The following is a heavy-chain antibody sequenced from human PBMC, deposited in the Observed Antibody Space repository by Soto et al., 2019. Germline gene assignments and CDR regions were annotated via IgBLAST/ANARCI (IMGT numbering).Heavy chain of an antibody. Sequence: EVQLVESGGGMVKPGGSLRLSCAASGFTFSSYSMNWVRQAPGMALEWVSSISSSSSYIYYADSVKGRFTISRDNAKNSLNLQMNSLRAEDTAVYYCARDQCSSTSCYYYYYMDVWGKGTTVTVSS. V-gene: IGHV3-21*01. CDR1: GFTFSSYS. J-gene: IGHJ6*03. D-gene: IGHD2-2*01. CDR3: ARDQCSSTSCYYYYYMDV. CDR2: ISSSSSYI.